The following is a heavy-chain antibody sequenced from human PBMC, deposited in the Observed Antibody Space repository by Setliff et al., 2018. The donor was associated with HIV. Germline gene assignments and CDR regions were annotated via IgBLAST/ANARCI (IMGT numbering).Heavy chain of an antibody. D-gene: IGHD6-19*01. V-gene: IGHV3-7*01. CDR3: ARVSSQYTTYTSGWYWGYYFDS. Sequence: LRLSCAASGFIFSSYWMSWVRQAPGKGLEWVANIKQDGSEKYYVDSLKGRFTISRDNAENSVYLQMNKLRAEDTAIYYCARVSSQYTTYTSGWYWGYYFDSWGQGTLVTAPQ. CDR1: GFIFSSYW. CDR2: IKQDGSEK. J-gene: IGHJ4*02.